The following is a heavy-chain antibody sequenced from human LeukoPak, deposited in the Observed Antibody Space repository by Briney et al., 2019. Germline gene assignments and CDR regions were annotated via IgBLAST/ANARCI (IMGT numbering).Heavy chain of an antibody. D-gene: IGHD6-19*01. CDR2: INPNSGGT. J-gene: IGHJ4*02. V-gene: IGHV1-2*02. Sequence: ASVKVSCKASGYTFTGYYMHWVRQAPGQGLEWMGWINPNSGGTNYAQKFQGRVTMTRDTSISTAYMELSRLRSDDTAVYYCARVFLYGSGWGFDYWGQGTLVTVSS. CDR3: ARVFLYGSGWGFDY. CDR1: GYTFTGYY.